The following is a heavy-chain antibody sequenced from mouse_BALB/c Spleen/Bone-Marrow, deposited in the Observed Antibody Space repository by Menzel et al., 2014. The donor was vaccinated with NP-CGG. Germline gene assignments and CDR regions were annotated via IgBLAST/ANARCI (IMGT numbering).Heavy chain of an antibody. CDR3: ASYDYGSGGFAY. CDR1: GFNIKDTY. V-gene: IGHV14-3*02. CDR2: IDPANGNT. D-gene: IGHD1-1*01. J-gene: IGHJ3*01. Sequence: EVQLQQSGAELVKPGASVKLSCTASGFNIKDTYMHWVKQRPEQGLEWIGRIDPANGNTKYDPKFQGKATITADTSSNTAYLQLSSLTSEDTAVYYGASYDYGSGGFAYWGQGTLVTVSA.